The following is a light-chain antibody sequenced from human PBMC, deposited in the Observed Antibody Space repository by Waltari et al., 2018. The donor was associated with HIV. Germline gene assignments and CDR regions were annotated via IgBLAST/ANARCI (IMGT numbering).Light chain of an antibody. CDR1: NSNIGSNY. V-gene: IGLV1-51*01. CDR3: GAWDSSLSAWV. Sequence: QSLLTQPPSMSMALGPKVTISCSGINSNIGSNYVSWYLQVTGTAPKLLIYDNNKRPSEIPARFSGSKTGTSATLGITGLQTVDEADYYCGAWDSSLSAWVFGGGTTLTVL. CDR2: DNN. J-gene: IGLJ3*02.